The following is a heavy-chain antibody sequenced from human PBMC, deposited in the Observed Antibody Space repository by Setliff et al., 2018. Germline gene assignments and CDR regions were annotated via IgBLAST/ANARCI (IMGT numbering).Heavy chain of an antibody. V-gene: IGHV4-34*01. CDR3: AKCSSWHGHYPHFNY. Sequence: PSETLSLTCNVYGGSFDTYYWSWIRQPPGKGLEWFGEINHSGSGDYSPSLRSRVTMSVDTSKNQFSLKLSSVTAADTAVYYCAKCSSWHGHYPHFNYWGQGTLVTVSS. J-gene: IGHJ4*02. CDR1: GGSFDTYY. CDR2: INHSGSG. D-gene: IGHD4-17*01.